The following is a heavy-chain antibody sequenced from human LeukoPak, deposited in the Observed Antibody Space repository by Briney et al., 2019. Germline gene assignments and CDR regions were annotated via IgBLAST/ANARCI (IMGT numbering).Heavy chain of an antibody. J-gene: IGHJ6*03. CDR3: ARPARRRIVVVKDYYYMDV. CDR1: VGSFSGYY. D-gene: IGHD3-22*01. V-gene: IGHV4-34*01. CDR2: INHRGST. Sequence: SETLSLTCAVYVGSFSGYYWSWIPQPPAKGLEGIGEINHRGSTNLNPSLQSRVTKSVDASKNQFSLTLSSVTAANTAVYYCARPARRRIVVVKDYYYMDVWGKGTTVTVSS.